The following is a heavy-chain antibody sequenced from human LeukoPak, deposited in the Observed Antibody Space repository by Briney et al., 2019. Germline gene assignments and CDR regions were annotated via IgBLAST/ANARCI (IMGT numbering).Heavy chain of an antibody. Sequence: ASVKVSCKLSGYTLTELSMHWVRQAPGKGLEWMGGFDPEDGETIYAQKFQGRVTMTEDTSTDTAYMELSSLRSEDTAVYYCATGGGRYGGMDVWGQGTTVTVSS. V-gene: IGHV1-24*01. D-gene: IGHD2-15*01. J-gene: IGHJ6*02. CDR3: ATGGGRYGGMDV. CDR2: FDPEDGET. CDR1: GYTLTELS.